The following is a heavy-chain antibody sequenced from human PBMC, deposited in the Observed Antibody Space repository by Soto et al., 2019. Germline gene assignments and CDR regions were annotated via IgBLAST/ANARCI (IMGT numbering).Heavy chain of an antibody. V-gene: IGHV3-23*01. J-gene: IGHJ4*02. Sequence: PGGSLRLSCAASGFTFISYAMSWVRQAPGKRLEWVSAISGSGGSTYYADSVKGRFTISRDNSKNTLYLQMNSLRAEDTAVYYCAKLSNEWELLPAFDYWGQGTLVTVSS. CDR2: ISGSGGST. CDR3: AKLSNEWELLPAFDY. CDR1: GFTFISYA. D-gene: IGHD1-26*01.